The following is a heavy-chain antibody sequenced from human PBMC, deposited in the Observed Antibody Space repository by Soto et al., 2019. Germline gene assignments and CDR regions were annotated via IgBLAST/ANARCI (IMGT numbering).Heavy chain of an antibody. V-gene: IGHV3-30-3*01. CDR1: GFTFSSYA. J-gene: IGHJ4*02. CDR2: ISYDGSNK. Sequence: LRLSCAASGFTFSSYAMHWVRQAPGKGLEWVALISYDGSNKYFGDSVKGRFTISRDNSKNTLYLQMNSLRAEDTAVYYCARDRASSFIGATATLFDYWGQGTLVTVSS. CDR3: ARDRASSFIGATATLFDY. D-gene: IGHD2-15*01.